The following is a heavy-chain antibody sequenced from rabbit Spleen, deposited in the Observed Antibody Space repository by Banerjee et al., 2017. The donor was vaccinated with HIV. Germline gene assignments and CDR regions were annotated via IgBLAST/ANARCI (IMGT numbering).Heavy chain of an antibody. V-gene: IGHV1S40*01. Sequence: QQLVESGGGLVKPGASLTLTCTASGFSFSSSYYMCWVRQASGKGLEWIACVYAGSSGGTYYATWAKGRFTISKTSSTTVTLQMTSLTAADTATYFCARDTSSSFSTYGMDLWGPGTLVTVS. CDR2: VYAGSSGGT. CDR1: GFSFSSSYY. J-gene: IGHJ6*01. CDR3: ARDTSSSFSTYGMDL. D-gene: IGHD1-1*01.